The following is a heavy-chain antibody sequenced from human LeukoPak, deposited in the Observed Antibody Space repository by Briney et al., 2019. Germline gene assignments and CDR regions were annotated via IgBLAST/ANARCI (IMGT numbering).Heavy chain of an antibody. V-gene: IGHV3-21*01. J-gene: IGHJ4*02. Sequence: PGGSLRLSCATSGFTFSHFSFKWVRQAPGKGLEWVASIYVTGDYIYYADSVKGRATISRDNAKNSVYLQMNSLRADDTAIYYWAREFNTIGNFDFWGQGSLVTVSS. CDR3: AREFNTIGNFDF. D-gene: IGHD3-10*01. CDR1: GFTFSHFS. CDR2: IYVTGDYI.